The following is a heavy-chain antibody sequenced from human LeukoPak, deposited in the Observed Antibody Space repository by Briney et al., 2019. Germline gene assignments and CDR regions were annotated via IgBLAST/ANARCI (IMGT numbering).Heavy chain of an antibody. Sequence: GGSLILSCSASGFTFISYSMSWVRQAPGKGLEYVSAISGSGGSTYYADSVKGRFTISRDNSKNTLYLQMNSLKAEEPAVYYCAKAPKGSGRTITYYYYYYMDVWGKGTTVTVSS. CDR3: AKAPKGSGRTITYYYYYYMDV. V-gene: IGHV3-23*01. CDR2: ISGSGGST. D-gene: IGHD3-10*01. J-gene: IGHJ6*03. CDR1: GFTFISYS.